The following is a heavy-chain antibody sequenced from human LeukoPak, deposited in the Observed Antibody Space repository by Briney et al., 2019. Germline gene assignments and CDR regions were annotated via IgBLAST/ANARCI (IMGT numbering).Heavy chain of an antibody. CDR1: GFSVSNNY. Sequence: PGGSLRLSCAASGFSVSNNYMSWVRQAPGKGLEWVSSISSSSSYIYYADSVKGRFTISRDNAKNSLYLQMNSLRAEDTAVYYCARDRRYSYGYPNWSDPWGQGTLVTVSS. V-gene: IGHV3-21*01. CDR3: ARDRRYSYGYPNWSDP. J-gene: IGHJ5*02. CDR2: ISSSSSYI. D-gene: IGHD5-18*01.